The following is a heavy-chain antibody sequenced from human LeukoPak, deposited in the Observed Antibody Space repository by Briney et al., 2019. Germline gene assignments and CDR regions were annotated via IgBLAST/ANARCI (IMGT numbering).Heavy chain of an antibody. V-gene: IGHV3-21*01. Sequence: GGSLRLSCAASGFTVSSNYMSWVRQAPGKGLEWVSSISSSSSYIYYADSVKGRFTISRDNAKNSLYLQMNSLRAEDTAVYYCARSHYYDSSGYYYLFDYWGQGTLVTVSS. J-gene: IGHJ4*02. CDR1: GFTVSSNY. D-gene: IGHD3-22*01. CDR3: ARSHYYDSSGYYYLFDY. CDR2: ISSSSSYI.